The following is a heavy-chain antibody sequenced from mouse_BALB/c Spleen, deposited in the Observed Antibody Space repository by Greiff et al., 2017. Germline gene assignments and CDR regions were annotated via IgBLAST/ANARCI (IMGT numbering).Heavy chain of an antibody. CDR1: GFSFTSYG. D-gene: IGHD2-4*01. V-gene: IGHV2-9*02. CDR2: IWAGGST. Sequence: VQLVESGPGLVAPSQSLSITCTVSGFSFTSYGVHWVRQPPGKGLEWLGVIWAGGSTNYNSALMSRLSISKDNSKSQVFLKMNSLQTDDTAMYYCARNYDYGKNYLDYWGQGTTLTVSS. CDR3: ARNYDYGKNYLDY. J-gene: IGHJ2*01.